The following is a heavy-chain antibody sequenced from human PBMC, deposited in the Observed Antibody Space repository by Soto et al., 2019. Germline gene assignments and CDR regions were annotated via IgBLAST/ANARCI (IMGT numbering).Heavy chain of an antibody. CDR1: GGSINYSY. V-gene: IGHV4-59*01. J-gene: IGHJ6*02. CDR3: ARVNDGDYYYGMDV. CDR2: ISYTGSA. D-gene: IGHD1-1*01. Sequence: SETLSLTXTVSGGSINYSYWTWIRQPPGKGLEWIGYISYTGSANYNASLKSRLTISVDTSKNQFSLKLSSVTAADMALYYCARVNDGDYYYGMDVWGQGTTVTVS.